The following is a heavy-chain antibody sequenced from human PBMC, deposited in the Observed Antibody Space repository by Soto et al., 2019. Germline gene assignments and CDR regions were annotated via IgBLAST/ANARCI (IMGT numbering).Heavy chain of an antibody. J-gene: IGHJ6*03. D-gene: IGHD3-16*01. CDR2: MNPNSGNT. CDR3: ARGSITFGGVPTGYYYMDV. Sequence: ASVKVSCKASGYTFTSYDINWVRQATGQGLEWMGWMNPNSGNTGYAQKFQGRVTMTRNTSISTAYMELSSLRSEDTAVYYCARGSITFGGVPTGYYYMDVWGKGTTVTVSS. CDR1: GYTFTSYD. V-gene: IGHV1-8*01.